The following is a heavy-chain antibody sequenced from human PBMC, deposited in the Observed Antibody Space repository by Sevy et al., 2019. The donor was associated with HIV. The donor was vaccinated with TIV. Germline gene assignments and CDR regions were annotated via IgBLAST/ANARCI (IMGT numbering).Heavy chain of an antibody. CDR2: ISSSSSYI. D-gene: IGHD2-8*01. Sequence: GGSLRLSCAASGFTFSSYSMNWVRQAPGKGLEWVSSISSSSSYIYYADSVKGRFTISRDNAENSLYLQMNSLRAEDTAVYYCARDRLLYDFDYWGQGTLVTVSS. V-gene: IGHV3-21*01. CDR1: GFTFSSYS. CDR3: ARDRLLYDFDY. J-gene: IGHJ4*02.